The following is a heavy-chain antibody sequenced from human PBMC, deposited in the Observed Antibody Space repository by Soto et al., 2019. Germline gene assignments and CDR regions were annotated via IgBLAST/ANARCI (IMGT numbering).Heavy chain of an antibody. CDR2: IDSSGRYK. CDR3: ARSLEGEFGYSEY. Sequence: DVRLVQSGGGLVRPGGSLTLSCAASGFTFSMYGMHWVRQAPGKGLEWVSSIDSSGRYKHYAVSVEGRFTISRDNAKNSQYLQMNSLRVEDTAVYYCARSLEGEFGYSEYWGRGTLVTVSS. CDR1: GFTFSMYG. D-gene: IGHD6-13*01. V-gene: IGHV3-21*01. J-gene: IGHJ4*02.